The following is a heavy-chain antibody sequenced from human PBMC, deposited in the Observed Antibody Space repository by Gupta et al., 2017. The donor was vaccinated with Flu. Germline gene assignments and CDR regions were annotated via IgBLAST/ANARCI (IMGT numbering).Heavy chain of an antibody. V-gene: IGHV3-15*01. Sequence: NFYDAWMSWVRQAPGKGLECVARIRSETHGGTTEYTAPVQGRFIISRDDSKGTVSLQMNGLKTEDTAMYYCTTGSIDWGRGTLVTVSS. J-gene: IGHJ4*01. CDR1: NFYDAW. D-gene: IGHD6-6*01. CDR2: IRSETHGGTT. CDR3: TTGSID.